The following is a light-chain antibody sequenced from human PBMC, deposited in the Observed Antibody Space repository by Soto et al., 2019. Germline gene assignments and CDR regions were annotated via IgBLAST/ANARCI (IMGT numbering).Light chain of an antibody. V-gene: IGLV6-57*04. Sequence: NFMLTQPHSVSESPGKTVTISCTRSSGSIGSNYVQWYQQRPGSAPTTVIYEDKQRPSGVPDRFSGSTDGSSNSASLTISGLQTEDEADYYCQSYDSSSVVFGGGTKLTV. CDR3: QSYDSSSVV. CDR2: EDK. J-gene: IGLJ2*01. CDR1: SGSIGSNY.